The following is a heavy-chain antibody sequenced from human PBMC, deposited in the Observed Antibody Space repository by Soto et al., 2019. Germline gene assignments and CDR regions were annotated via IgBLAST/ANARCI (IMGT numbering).Heavy chain of an antibody. J-gene: IGHJ4*02. CDR2: IIPIFGTA. V-gene: IGHV1-69*06. Sequence: ASVKVSCKASVGTFSSYAISWVRQAPGQGLEWMGGIIPIFGTANYAQKFQGRVTITAEKSTSTAYMELSSLRSEDTAVYYCARGELYSSSPPYYFDSWGQGTLVTVS. D-gene: IGHD6-6*01. CDR3: ARGELYSSSPPYYFDS. CDR1: VGTFSSYA.